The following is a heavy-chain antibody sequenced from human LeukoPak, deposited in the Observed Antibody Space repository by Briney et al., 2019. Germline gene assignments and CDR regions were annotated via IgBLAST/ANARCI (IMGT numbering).Heavy chain of an antibody. Sequence: NSSQTLSLTCAVYGGSFSGYYWSWIRQPPGKRLEWIGEINHSGSTNYNPSLKSRVTISVDTSKNQFSLKLSSVTAADTAVYYCARGKQWLIYYFDYWGQGTLVTVSS. CDR1: GGSFSGYY. D-gene: IGHD6-19*01. CDR3: ARGKQWLIYYFDY. J-gene: IGHJ4*02. CDR2: INHSGST. V-gene: IGHV4-34*01.